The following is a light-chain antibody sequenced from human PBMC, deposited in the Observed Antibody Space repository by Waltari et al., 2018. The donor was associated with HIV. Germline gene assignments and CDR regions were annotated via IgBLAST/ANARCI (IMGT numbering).Light chain of an antibody. J-gene: IGLJ1*01. CDR3: ETWHTAQNSGL. Sequence: QSVLTQPPSVSAAPGQAVTISCSAAIGNFRNNFVSWYQHLPGTAPRLIIYDNDPRPSGIPDRFSASKSGTSATLAISGLQTGDEAFYYCETWHTAQNSGLFGTGTKVTVL. CDR2: DND. V-gene: IGLV1-51*01. CDR1: IGNFRNNF.